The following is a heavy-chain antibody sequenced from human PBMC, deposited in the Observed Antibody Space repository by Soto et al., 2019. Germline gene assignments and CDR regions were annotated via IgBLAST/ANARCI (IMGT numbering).Heavy chain of an antibody. J-gene: IGHJ4*02. CDR1: GFTFSSYG. D-gene: IGHD5-18*01. V-gene: IGHV3-30*03. CDR3: ASWIPADYFDY. CDR2: ISYDGSNK. Sequence: QVQLVESGGGVVQPGRSLRLSCAASGFTFSSYGMHWVRQAPGKGLEWVGVISYDGSNKYYADSVKGRFTISRDNSKNTLYLQMNSLRAEDTAVYYCASWIPADYFDYWGQGTLVTVSS.